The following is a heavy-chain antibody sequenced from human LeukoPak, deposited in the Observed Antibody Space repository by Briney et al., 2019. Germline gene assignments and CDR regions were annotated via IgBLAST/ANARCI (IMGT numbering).Heavy chain of an antibody. Sequence: SETLSLTCTVSGGSISSYYWSWIRQPPGKGLEWIGYIYYSGSTYYNPSLKSRVTISVDTSKNQFSLKLSSVTAADTAVYYCARESVATIQRGFDYWGQGTLVTVSS. V-gene: IGHV4-59*12. CDR2: IYYSGST. D-gene: IGHD5-12*01. J-gene: IGHJ4*02. CDR1: GGSISSYY. CDR3: ARESVATIQRGFDY.